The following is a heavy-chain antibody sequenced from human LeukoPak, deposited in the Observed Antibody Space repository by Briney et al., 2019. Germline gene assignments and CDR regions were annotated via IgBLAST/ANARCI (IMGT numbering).Heavy chain of an antibody. J-gene: IGHJ4*02. Sequence: PGGSLRLSCAASGLTFSSYGMHWVRQAPGKGLEWVAFIRYDGSNKYYADSVKGRFTISRDNSKNTLYLQMNSLRAEDTAVYYCAKDAPLPAATFDYWGQGTLVTVSS. V-gene: IGHV3-30*02. CDR3: AKDAPLPAATFDY. D-gene: IGHD2-2*01. CDR1: GLTFSSYG. CDR2: IRYDGSNK.